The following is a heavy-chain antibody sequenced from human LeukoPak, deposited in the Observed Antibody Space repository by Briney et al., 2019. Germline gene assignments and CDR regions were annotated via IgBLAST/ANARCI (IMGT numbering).Heavy chain of an antibody. CDR3: ARNKWELPFYYFDY. CDR2: IYSGGST. Sequence: GGSLRLSCAASGFTVSSNYMSWVRQAPGKGLEWVSVIYSGGSTYYADSVKGRFTISRDNSNNTLYLQLNSLRAEDTAVYYCARNKWELPFYYFDYWGQGTLVTVSS. V-gene: IGHV3-66*01. CDR1: GFTVSSNY. D-gene: IGHD1-26*01. J-gene: IGHJ4*02.